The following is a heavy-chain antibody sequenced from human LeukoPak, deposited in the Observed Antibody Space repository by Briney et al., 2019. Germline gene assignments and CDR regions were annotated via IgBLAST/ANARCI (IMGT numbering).Heavy chain of an antibody. CDR2: ISGSGGST. J-gene: IGHJ4*02. CDR3: ARALSGTRPDDY. Sequence: GGSLRLSCAASGFTFSSYAMSWVRQAPGKGLEWVSAISGSGGSTYYADSVKGRFTVSRDNSKNTLYLQMNSLRAEDTAVYFCARALSGTRPDDYWGQGTLVTVSS. V-gene: IGHV3-23*01. D-gene: IGHD1-20*01. CDR1: GFTFSSYA.